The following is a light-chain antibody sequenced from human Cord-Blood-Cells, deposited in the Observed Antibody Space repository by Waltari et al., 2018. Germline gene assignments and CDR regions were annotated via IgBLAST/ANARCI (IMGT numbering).Light chain of an antibody. CDR3: AAWDDSLNGVV. CDR2: SNN. J-gene: IGLJ2*01. Sequence: QSVLTPPPSASGTPGQRVTISCPGSGANIGSTTVNWYQQLPGTAPKILIYSNNQRPSGVPDRFSGSKSGTSASLAISGLQSEDEADYYCAAWDDSLNGVVFGGGTKLTVL. V-gene: IGLV1-44*01. CDR1: GANIGSTT.